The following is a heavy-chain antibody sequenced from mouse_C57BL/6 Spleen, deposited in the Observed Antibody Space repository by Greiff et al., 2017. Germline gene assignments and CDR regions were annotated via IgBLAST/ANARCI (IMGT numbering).Heavy chain of an antibody. CDR1: GYSFTGYY. D-gene: IGHD4-1*01. CDR2: INPSTGGT. CDR3: ARAWDEGWFAY. Sequence: EVQRVESGPELVKPGASVKISCKASGYSFTGYYMNWVKQSPEKSLEWIGEINPSTGGTNYNQKFKAKATLTGDKSSSTAYMQLKSLTSEDSAVYYCARAWDEGWFAYWGQGTLVTVSA. J-gene: IGHJ3*01. V-gene: IGHV1-42*01.